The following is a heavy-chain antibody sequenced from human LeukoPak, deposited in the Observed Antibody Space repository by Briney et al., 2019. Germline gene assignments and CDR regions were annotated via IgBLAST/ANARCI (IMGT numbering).Heavy chain of an antibody. CDR3: ARVDSIGSRI. Sequence: GGSLRLSCAASGFTFSSYSMNWVRQAPGKGLEWVSYITSSSNYIYYADSVKGRFTISRDNAENSLFLLMNSLRAEDTAVYYCARVDSIGSRIWGQGTMVTVSS. D-gene: IGHD1-26*01. V-gene: IGHV3-21*01. J-gene: IGHJ3*02. CDR2: ITSSSNYI. CDR1: GFTFSSYS.